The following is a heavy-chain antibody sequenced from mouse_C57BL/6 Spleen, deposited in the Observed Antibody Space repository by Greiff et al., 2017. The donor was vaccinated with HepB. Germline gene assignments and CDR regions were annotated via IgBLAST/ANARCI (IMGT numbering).Heavy chain of an antibody. Sequence: QVQLKESGAELVRPGASVTLSCKASGYTFTDYEMHWVKQTPVHGLEWIGAIDPETGGTAYNQKFKGKAILTADTSSSTAYMELRSQTSEDSADYYCTREDMVTTARGYAMDYWGQGTSVTVSS. CDR1: GYTFTDYE. CDR2: IDPETGGT. V-gene: IGHV1-15*01. J-gene: IGHJ4*01. CDR3: TREDMVTTARGYAMDY. D-gene: IGHD2-2*01.